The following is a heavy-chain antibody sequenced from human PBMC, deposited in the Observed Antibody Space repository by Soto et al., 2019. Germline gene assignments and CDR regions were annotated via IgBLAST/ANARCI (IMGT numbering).Heavy chain of an antibody. Sequence: VGSLRLSCVASGFTFGSHGMHWVRQSPGKGLEWVAVISYDETNEHYVDSVKGRFTISRDNSKSILYLQMNRLRPEDTAVYKCAKDLRTTIYAYGMDVWGQGTTVTVSS. D-gene: IGHD3-16*01. V-gene: IGHV3-30*18. CDR1: GFTFGSHG. CDR2: ISYDETNE. J-gene: IGHJ6*02. CDR3: AKDLRTTIYAYGMDV.